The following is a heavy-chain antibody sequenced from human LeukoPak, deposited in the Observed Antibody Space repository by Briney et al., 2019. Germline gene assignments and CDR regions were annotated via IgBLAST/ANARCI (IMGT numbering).Heavy chain of an antibody. D-gene: IGHD3-3*01. Sequence: GRSLRLSCAASGFTFDDYAMHWVRQAPGKGLEWVSGISWNSGSIGYADSVRGRFTISRDNAKNSLYLQMNSLRAEDTAVYYCARDWSGSGKVFGYWGQGTLVTVSS. CDR2: ISWNSGSI. V-gene: IGHV3-9*01. CDR1: GFTFDDYA. CDR3: ARDWSGSGKVFGY. J-gene: IGHJ4*02.